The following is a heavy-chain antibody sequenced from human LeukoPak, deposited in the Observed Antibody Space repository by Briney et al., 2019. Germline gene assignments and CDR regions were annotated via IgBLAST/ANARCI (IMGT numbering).Heavy chain of an antibody. V-gene: IGHV1-24*01. D-gene: IGHD1/OR15-1a*01. CDR2: FAPEDDES. J-gene: IGHJ6*02. Sequence: ASVKVSCKVSGYTVTEISMHWVRQAPGKGLEWMGAFAPEDDESIYSQKFRGRLIMTEDTSTDTAYMELKSLTSDDTAVYFRATDRTGTYYYGMDVWGQGTTVTVSS. CDR3: ATDRTGTYYYGMDV. CDR1: GYTVTEIS.